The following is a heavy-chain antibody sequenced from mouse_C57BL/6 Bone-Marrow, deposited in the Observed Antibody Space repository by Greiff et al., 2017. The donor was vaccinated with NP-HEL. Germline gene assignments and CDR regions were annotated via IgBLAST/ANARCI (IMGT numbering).Heavy chain of an antibody. CDR1: GFSLTSYA. V-gene: IGHV2-9-1*01. Sequence: VKLVESGPGLVAPSQSLSITCTVSGFSLTSYAISWVRQPPGKGLEWLGVIWTGGGTNYNSALKSRLSISKDNSKGQVFLKMNSLQTDDTARYYCARKYYGSSYGIVYEAMDYWGQGTSVTVSS. CDR3: ARKYYGSSYGIVYEAMDY. D-gene: IGHD1-1*01. J-gene: IGHJ4*01. CDR2: IWTGGGT.